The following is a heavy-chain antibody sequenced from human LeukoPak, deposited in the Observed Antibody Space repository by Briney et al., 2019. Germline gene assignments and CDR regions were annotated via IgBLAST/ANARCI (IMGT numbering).Heavy chain of an antibody. J-gene: IGHJ5*02. Sequence: SETLSLTCTVSGGSISSYSWSWIRQPAGKGLEWIGRIYTSGTTKYNPSLTSRVTMSVDTSKNQFSLKLSSVTAADTAVYYCARTPYSSGWYSWFDPWGQGSLVTVSS. CDR3: ARTPYSSGWYSWFDP. D-gene: IGHD6-19*01. CDR1: GGSISSYS. CDR2: IYTSGTT. V-gene: IGHV4-4*07.